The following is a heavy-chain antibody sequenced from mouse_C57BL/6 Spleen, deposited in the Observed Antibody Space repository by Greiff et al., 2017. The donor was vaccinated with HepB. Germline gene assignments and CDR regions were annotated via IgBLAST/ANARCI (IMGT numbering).Heavy chain of an antibody. CDR1: GYTFTSYW. CDR2: IHPSDSDT. J-gene: IGHJ4*01. V-gene: IGHV1-74*01. D-gene: IGHD2-4*01. Sequence: QVQLKQPGAELVKPGASVKVSCKASGYTFTSYWMHWVKQRPGQGLEWIGRIHPSDSDTNYNQKFKGKATLTVDKSSSTAYMQLSSLTSEDSAVYYCAIGDYYDYDYYYAMDYWGQGTSVTVSS. CDR3: AIGDYYDYDYYYAMDY.